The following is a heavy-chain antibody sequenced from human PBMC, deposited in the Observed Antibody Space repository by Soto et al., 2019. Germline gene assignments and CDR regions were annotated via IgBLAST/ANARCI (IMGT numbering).Heavy chain of an antibody. CDR3: ARARYCSSTSCYNWFDP. V-gene: IGHV4-34*01. Sequence: PSETLSLTCAVYGGSFSGYYWSWIRQPPGKGLEWFGEINHSGSTNYNPSLKSRVTISVDTSKNQFSLKLSSVTAADTAVYYCARARYCSSTSCYNWFDPWGQGTLVTVSS. CDR1: GGSFSGYY. CDR2: INHSGST. D-gene: IGHD2-2*01. J-gene: IGHJ5*02.